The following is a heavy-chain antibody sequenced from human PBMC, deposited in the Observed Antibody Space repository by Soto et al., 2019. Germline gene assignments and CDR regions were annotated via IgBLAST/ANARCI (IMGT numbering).Heavy chain of an antibody. Sequence: GGSLRLSCAASGFTFSSYAMHWVRQAPGKGLEWVAVISYDGSNKYYADSVKGRFTISRDNSKNTLYLQMNSLRAEDTAVYYCARDLETYGDYAYYFDYWGQGTLVTVSS. CDR2: ISYDGSNK. D-gene: IGHD4-17*01. J-gene: IGHJ4*02. CDR1: GFTFSSYA. V-gene: IGHV3-30-3*01. CDR3: ARDLETYGDYAYYFDY.